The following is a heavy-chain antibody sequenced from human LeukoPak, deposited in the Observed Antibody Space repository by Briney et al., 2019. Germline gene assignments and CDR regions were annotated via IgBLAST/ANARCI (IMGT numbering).Heavy chain of an antibody. D-gene: IGHD2-2*02. J-gene: IGHJ4*02. V-gene: IGHV3-48*03. Sequence: GGSLRLSCAASGFTFSSYEMNWVRQAPGKGLEWVSYISSSGTTIYYTDSEKGRFTISRDNAKNSLYLQMNSLRAEDTAVYYYARDPPCTSTRCYSLVFDYWGQGTLVTVSS. CDR1: GFTFSSYE. CDR2: ISSSGTTI. CDR3: ARDPPCTSTRCYSLVFDY.